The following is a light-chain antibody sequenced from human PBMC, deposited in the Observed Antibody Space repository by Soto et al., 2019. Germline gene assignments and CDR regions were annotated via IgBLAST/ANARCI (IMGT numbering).Light chain of an antibody. CDR2: QND. J-gene: IGLJ3*02. V-gene: IGLV1-47*01. CDR1: TSNIGTNY. Sequence: QSALTQPPSVSGTPGQTVTISCSGGTSNIGTNYVYWFQHLPGTAPKLLIYQNDQRPSGVPERFSGSKSGTSASLAINGLRPEDEADYYCAGWDESLSGVFGGGTQLTVL. CDR3: AGWDESLSGV.